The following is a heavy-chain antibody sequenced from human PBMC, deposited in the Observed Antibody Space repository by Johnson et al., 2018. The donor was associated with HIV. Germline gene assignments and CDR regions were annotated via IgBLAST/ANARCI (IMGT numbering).Heavy chain of an antibody. D-gene: IGHD3-22*01. CDR1: GFTISSKY. Sequence: QVQLVESGGVVVQPGGSLRLSCAASGFTISSKYFNWVRQAPGKGLEWVAVISYDGSNKYYADSVKGRFTISRDNSKNTLYLQMNSLRAEDTAVYYCARVTMIVVVMQAFDIWGQGTMVTVSS. CDR3: ARVTMIVVVMQAFDI. CDR2: ISYDGSNK. J-gene: IGHJ3*02. V-gene: IGHV3-30-3*01.